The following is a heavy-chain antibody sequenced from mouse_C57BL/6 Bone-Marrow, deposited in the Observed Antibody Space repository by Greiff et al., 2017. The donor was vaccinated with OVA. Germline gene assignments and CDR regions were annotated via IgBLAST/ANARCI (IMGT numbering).Heavy chain of an antibody. J-gene: IGHJ2*01. V-gene: IGHV3-6*01. D-gene: IGHD2-4*01. CDR3: ATYDYENY. CDR1: GYSITSGYY. Sequence: VQLQQSGPGLVKPSQSLSLTCSVTGYSITSGYYWNWIRQFPGNKLEWMGYISYDGSNNYNPSLKNRISITRDTSKNQFFLKLNSVTTEDTATYYCATYDYENYWGQGTTLTVSS. CDR2: ISYDGSN.